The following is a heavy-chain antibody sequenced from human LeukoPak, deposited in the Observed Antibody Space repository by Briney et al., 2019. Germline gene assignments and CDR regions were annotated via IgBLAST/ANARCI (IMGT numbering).Heavy chain of an antibody. CDR2: NSGSGGST. CDR3: AKDNARDYYYYGMDV. J-gene: IGHJ6*02. V-gene: IGHV3-23*01. CDR1: GFTFSSYA. Sequence: PGGSLRLSCAASGFTFSSYAMSWVRQAPGKGLEWVSTNSGSGGSTYYADSVKGRFTISRDNSKNTLYLQMNSLRAEDTAVYYCAKDNARDYYYYGMDVWGQGTTVTVSS.